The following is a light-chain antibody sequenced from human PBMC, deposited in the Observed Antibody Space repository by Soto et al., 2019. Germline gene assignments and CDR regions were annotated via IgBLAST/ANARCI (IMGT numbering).Light chain of an antibody. V-gene: IGKV1-33*01. CDR1: QDIGKY. Sequence: DIQMTQSPSSLSASVGDRVTITCRATQDIGKYLNWYQQKPGKAPKLLIYDASSLETGVPSRFSGSGSGTDFTFTISSLQPEDFATYYCQQYDNLPLIFGQGTRLEIK. CDR3: QQYDNLPLI. J-gene: IGKJ5*01. CDR2: DAS.